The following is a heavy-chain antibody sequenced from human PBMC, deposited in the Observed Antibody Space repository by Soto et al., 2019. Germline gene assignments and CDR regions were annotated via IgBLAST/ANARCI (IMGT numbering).Heavy chain of an antibody. J-gene: IGHJ4*02. CDR2: IGGSGAST. CDR1: GFTFSNYA. CDR3: AKAPVPLIYCSGAGWDFDS. V-gene: IGHV3-23*01. D-gene: IGHD2-15*01. Sequence: EVQLLESGGGLVQPGGSLRLSCAASGFTFSNYAMNWVRQAPGKGLEWVSSIGGSGASTYYADSVKGRFPSSRDGSKNTLHVQLSSPRAEATAIYYCAKAPVPLIYCSGAGWDFDSWGRGTLVTVSS.